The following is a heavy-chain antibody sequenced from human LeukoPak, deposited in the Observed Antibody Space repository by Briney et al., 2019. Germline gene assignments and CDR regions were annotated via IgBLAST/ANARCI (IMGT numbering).Heavy chain of an antibody. V-gene: IGHV4-59*01. Sequence: SETLSLTCTVPGGSISSYYWSWIRQPPRKGLEWIGYIYYTRSTHYNPSLKSRVTISVATSKNQFSLKLSSVTAADTAVYYCARVRYSDVLTGYYGDGYFDYWGQGTLVTVSS. CDR1: GGSISSYY. D-gene: IGHD3-9*01. CDR3: ARVRYSDVLTGYYGDGYFDY. J-gene: IGHJ4*02. CDR2: IYYTRST.